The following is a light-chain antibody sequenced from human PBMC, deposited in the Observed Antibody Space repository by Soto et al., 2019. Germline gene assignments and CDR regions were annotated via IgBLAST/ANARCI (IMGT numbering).Light chain of an antibody. CDR2: EVS. CDR1: SSDVGNYKY. J-gene: IGLJ1*01. Sequence: QSALTQPASVSGSPGQSITISCTGTSSDVGNYKYVSWYQQHPGKAPKRMIYEVSTRPSGVSNRFSGSKSGNTASLTISGLQAEDETDYYCFSYTSSGTYVFGTGTKLTVL. V-gene: IGLV2-14*01. CDR3: FSYTSSGTYV.